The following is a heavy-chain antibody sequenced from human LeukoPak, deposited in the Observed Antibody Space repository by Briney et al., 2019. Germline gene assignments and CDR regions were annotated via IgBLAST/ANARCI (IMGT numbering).Heavy chain of an antibody. CDR3: ARHRSDTGGKKGVNWFDP. Sequence: PSETLSLTCSVSGGSIKNYYWSWIRQPPGKGLEWLGNIYFGGTTDYNSFLKSRLTISVDTFKNQLSLNLQSVTAADTATYYCARHRSDTGGKKGVNWFDPWGQGTLVTVSS. D-gene: IGHD4-23*01. CDR2: IYFGGTT. CDR1: GGSIKNYY. J-gene: IGHJ5*02. V-gene: IGHV4-59*01.